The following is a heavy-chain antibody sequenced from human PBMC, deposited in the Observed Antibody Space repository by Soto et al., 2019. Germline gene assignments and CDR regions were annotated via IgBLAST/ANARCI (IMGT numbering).Heavy chain of an antibody. CDR3: ARDKITGLFDY. J-gene: IGHJ4*02. CDR2: IYYSGST. Sequence: SGTLSLTCTVSGGSIISGDYYWGWIRQPPGKGLEWIGSIYYSGSTYYNPSLKSRVTISVDTSKNQFSLKLTSVTAADTAVYYCARDKITGLFDYWGQGTLVTVSS. CDR1: GGSIISGDYY. V-gene: IGHV4-39*07. D-gene: IGHD2-8*02.